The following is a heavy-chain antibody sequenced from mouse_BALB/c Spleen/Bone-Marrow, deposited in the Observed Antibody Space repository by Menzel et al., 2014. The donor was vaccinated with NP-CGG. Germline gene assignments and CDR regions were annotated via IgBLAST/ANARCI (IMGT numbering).Heavy chain of an antibody. CDR1: GFDFSRYR. CDR2: INPNSRTI. J-gene: IGHJ2*01. Sequence: EVQLQQSGGGLVQPGGSLKLSCAASGFDFSRYRMSWVRQAPGKGLEWIGEINPNSRTINYTPSLKDKFIISRDNAKNTLDLQMSKVRSEDTALYYCARCGYYGFLEYWGQGTTLTVPS. CDR3: ARCGYYGFLEY. V-gene: IGHV4-1*02. D-gene: IGHD1-1*01.